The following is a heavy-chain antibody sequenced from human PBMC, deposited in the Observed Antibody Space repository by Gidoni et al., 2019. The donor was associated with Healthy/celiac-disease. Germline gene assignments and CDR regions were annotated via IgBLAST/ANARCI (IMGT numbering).Heavy chain of an antibody. CDR1: GYPLTELS. D-gene: IGHD3-10*01. CDR2: FDPEVGET. Sequence: QVQLVQSGDAVKKPGASVQVSGKVCGYPLTELSMHWVRQDPGTGLEWSGVFDPEVGETIYSQKFHGRVTMTEDTSTDTAYMELSSLRSADTAVYYCAMVRVVITRFDYCGQGTLVTVSS. CDR3: AMVRVVITRFDY. J-gene: IGHJ4*02. V-gene: IGHV1-24*01.